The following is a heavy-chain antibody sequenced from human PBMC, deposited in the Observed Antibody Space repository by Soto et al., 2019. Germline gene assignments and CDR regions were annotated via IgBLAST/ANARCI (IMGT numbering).Heavy chain of an antibody. CDR2: IYDSGTT. CDR1: GGSLSSYY. Sequence: PSETLSLTCTVSGGSLSSYYWSWIRQPPGKGLEWIGYIYDSGTTNYNPSLKSRVTISADTSKNQFSLKLTSVTAADTAVYYCARVGDCSSTSCYRVRYNWFDPWGQGTLVTVSS. D-gene: IGHD2-2*02. CDR3: ARVGDCSSTSCYRVRYNWFDP. J-gene: IGHJ5*02. V-gene: IGHV4-59*01.